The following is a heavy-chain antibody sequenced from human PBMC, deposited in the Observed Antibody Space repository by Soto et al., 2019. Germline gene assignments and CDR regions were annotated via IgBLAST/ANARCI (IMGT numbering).Heavy chain of an antibody. CDR1: GFTFSSYA. CDR3: ARNGGGYCSGGSCPLRSYYYGMDV. J-gene: IGHJ6*02. Sequence: PGESLKISCAASGFTFSSYAMSWVRQAPGKGLEWVSAISGSGGSTYYADSVKGRFTISRDNSKNTLYLQMNSLRAEDTAVYYCARNGGGYCSGGSCPLRSYYYGMDVWGQGTTVTVSS. V-gene: IGHV3-23*01. CDR2: ISGSGGST. D-gene: IGHD2-15*01.